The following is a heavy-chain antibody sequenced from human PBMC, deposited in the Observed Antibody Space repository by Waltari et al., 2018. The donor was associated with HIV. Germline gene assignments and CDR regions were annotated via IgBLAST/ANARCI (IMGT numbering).Heavy chain of an antibody. J-gene: IGHJ4*02. V-gene: IGHV1-46*01. Sequence: QVQLVQSGAEVKKPGASVKVSCKASGYTFTSYYMHWVRQAPGKVIEWMGINNPRGGSTSYAQKFQGRVTMTRDTSTSTVYMELSSLRSEDTAVYYCAAAITGTTDYWGQGTLVTVSS. D-gene: IGHD1-7*01. CDR2: NNPRGGST. CDR1: GYTFTSYY. CDR3: AAAITGTTDY.